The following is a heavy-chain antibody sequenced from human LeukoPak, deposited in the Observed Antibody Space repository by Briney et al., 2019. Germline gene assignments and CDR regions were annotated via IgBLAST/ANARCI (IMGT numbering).Heavy chain of an antibody. D-gene: IGHD1-26*01. V-gene: IGHV3-21*01. CDR2: ISSSSSYI. Sequence: GGTLRLSCAASGFTFSSYSMNWVRQAPGKGLEWVSSISSSSSYIYYADSVKGRFTISRDNAKNSLYLQMNSLRAEDTAVYYCARDPYSGSYGDYYYYYMDVWGKGTTVTISS. CDR3: ARDPYSGSYGDYYYYYMDV. CDR1: GFTFSSYS. J-gene: IGHJ6*03.